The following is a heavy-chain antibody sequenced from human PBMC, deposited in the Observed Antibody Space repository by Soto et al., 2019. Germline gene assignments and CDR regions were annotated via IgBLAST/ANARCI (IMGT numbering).Heavy chain of an antibody. Sequence: ASVKVSCKASGYTFTSYAMHWVRQAPGQRLEWMGWINAGNGNTKYSQKFQGRVTITRDTSASTAYMELSSLRPEDTAVYYCAREFIAPAHQRDPWGQGTLVPVS. CDR2: INAGNGNT. CDR3: AREFIAPAHQRDP. CDR1: GYTFTSYA. D-gene: IGHD6-13*01. V-gene: IGHV1-3*01. J-gene: IGHJ5*02.